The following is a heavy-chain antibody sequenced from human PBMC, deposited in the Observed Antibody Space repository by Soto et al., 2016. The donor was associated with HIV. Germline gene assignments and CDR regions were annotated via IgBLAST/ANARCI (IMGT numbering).Heavy chain of an antibody. J-gene: IGHJ5*02. CDR2: IYTSGST. CDR1: GGSISSGSYY. CDR3: ARAPSLHHNWFDP. D-gene: IGHD4-4*01. Sequence: VQLQESGPGLVKPSQTLSLTCTVSGGSISSGSYYWSWIRQPAGKGLEWIGRIYTSGSTNYNPSLKSRVTISVDTSKNQFSLKLSSVTAADTAVYYCARAPSLHHNWFDPWGQGTLVTVSS. V-gene: IGHV4-61*02.